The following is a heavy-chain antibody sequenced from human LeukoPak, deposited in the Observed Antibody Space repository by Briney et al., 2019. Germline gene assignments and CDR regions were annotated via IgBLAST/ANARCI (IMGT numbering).Heavy chain of an antibody. Sequence: ASVKVSCKVSGYTLTELSMHWVRQAPGKGLEWMGGFDPEDGETIYAQKFQGRVTMTEDTSTDTAYMELSSLRSEDTAVYYCATSNTIFSAFDIWGQGTMVTVSS. J-gene: IGHJ3*02. V-gene: IGHV1-24*01. CDR1: GYTLTELS. CDR2: FDPEDGET. D-gene: IGHD3-3*01. CDR3: ATSNTIFSAFDI.